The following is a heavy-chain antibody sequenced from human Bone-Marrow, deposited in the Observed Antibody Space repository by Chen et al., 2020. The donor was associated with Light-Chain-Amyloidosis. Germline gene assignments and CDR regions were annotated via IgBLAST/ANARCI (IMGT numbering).Heavy chain of an antibody. V-gene: IGHV1-69*04. CDR3: ASAPPTTFNVYAMDV. J-gene: IGHJ6*02. D-gene: IGHD3-3*02. CDR2: IIPMLETT. CDR1: GEPFSSYA. Sequence: QVQLVQSGAEVKKPGSSVKVSCKASGEPFSSYAISWVRQAPGQGLEWVGRIIPMLETTKYAQKFLCRVDITADRSTRTSHLEMTCLTFEDTAIYYCASAPPTTFNVYAMDVWGQGTTVVVSS.